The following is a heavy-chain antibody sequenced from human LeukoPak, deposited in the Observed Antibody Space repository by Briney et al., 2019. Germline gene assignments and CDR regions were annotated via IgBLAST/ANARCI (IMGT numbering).Heavy chain of an antibody. CDR1: GGSISSYY. CDR3: AREANAVFDY. CDR2: IYYSGST. V-gene: IGHV4-59*01. Sequence: PSETLSLTCTVSGGSISSYYWSWIRQPPGKGLEWIGYIYYSGSTNYNPSLKSRVTISVDTSKNQFSLKLSSVTAADTAVYYCAREANAVFDYWGQGTLVTVSS. J-gene: IGHJ4*02. D-gene: IGHD2-2*01.